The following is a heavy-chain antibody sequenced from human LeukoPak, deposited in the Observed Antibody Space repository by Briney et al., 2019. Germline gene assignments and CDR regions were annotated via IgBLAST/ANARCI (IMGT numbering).Heavy chain of an antibody. D-gene: IGHD4-17*01. V-gene: IGHV4-34*01. CDR1: GGSFSGYY. J-gene: IGHJ4*02. CDR3: ARGTMTTVTYYFDY. CDR2: INHSGST. Sequence: SETLSLTCAVYGGSFSGYYRSWIRQPPGKGLEWIGEINHSGSTNYNPSLQSRVTISVDTSKNQFSLKLSSVTAADTAVYYCARGTMTTVTYYFDYWGQGTLVTVSS.